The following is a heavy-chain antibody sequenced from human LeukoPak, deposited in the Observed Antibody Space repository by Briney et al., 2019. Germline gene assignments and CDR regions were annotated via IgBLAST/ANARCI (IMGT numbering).Heavy chain of an antibody. CDR2: ISPNSGGT. J-gene: IGHJ4*02. CDR3: ARQNTSLLDY. V-gene: IGHV1-2*02. Sequence: GASVKVSCKASGYSFTEYYMHWVRQAPGQGLEWMGWISPNSGGTNYAQEFRGRVTMTRDTSISTSYMELSRLRSDDTAVYYCARQNTSLLDYWGQGTLVTVSS. CDR1: GYSFTEYY. D-gene: IGHD2-2*01.